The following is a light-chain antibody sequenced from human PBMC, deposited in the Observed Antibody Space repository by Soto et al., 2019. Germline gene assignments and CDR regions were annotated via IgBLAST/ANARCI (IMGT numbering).Light chain of an antibody. CDR1: QSVLLSTNNKKY. V-gene: IGKV4-1*01. J-gene: IGKJ3*01. CDR2: WAS. Sequence: DIVMTQSPDSLTVSLGERATINCKSSQSVLLSTNNKKYLTWYQQKPGQHPKLLISWASTRDSGVPDRFSGSGSVKDFTITISSLQAEDVAVYYCQQYMSTPFTCGPGTKVNIK. CDR3: QQYMSTPFT.